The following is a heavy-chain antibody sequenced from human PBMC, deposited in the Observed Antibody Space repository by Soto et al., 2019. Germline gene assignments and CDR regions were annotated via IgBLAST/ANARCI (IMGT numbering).Heavy chain of an antibody. CDR2: FYYTGST. V-gene: IGHV4-39*02. CDR3: ARRLDFGHGYFTALMDA. D-gene: IGHD3-3*01. Sequence: IHQPPGKGLEWIGSFYYTGSTNYNPSLKSRVTVSADTSDNHFSLRLTSVTAADTAVYYGARRLDFGHGYFTALMDAGGKGTTVTVSS. J-gene: IGHJ6*03.